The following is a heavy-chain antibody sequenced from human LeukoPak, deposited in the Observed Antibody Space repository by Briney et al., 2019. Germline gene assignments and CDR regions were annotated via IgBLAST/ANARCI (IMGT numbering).Heavy chain of an antibody. CDR2: IWYDGSNK. D-gene: IGHD5-18*01. V-gene: IGHV3-33*06. J-gene: IGHJ4*02. Sequence: GGSLRLSCAASGFTFSSYGMHWVRQAPGKGLEWVAVIWYDGSNKYYADSVKGRFTISRDNSKNTLYLQMNSLRAEDTAVYYCAKQPWIQLWPSSYYFDYWGQGTLVTVSS. CDR3: AKQPWIQLWPSSYYFDY. CDR1: GFTFSSYG.